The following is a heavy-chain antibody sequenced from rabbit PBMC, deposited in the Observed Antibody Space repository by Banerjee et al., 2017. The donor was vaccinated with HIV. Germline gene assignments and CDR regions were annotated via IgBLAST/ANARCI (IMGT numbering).Heavy chain of an antibody. V-gene: IGHV1S40*01. D-gene: IGHD4-2*01. CDR2: IDPVFGST. J-gene: IGHJ4*01. CDR3: VRETETYAGYAGDGFNL. CDR1: GFSFGSSHY. Sequence: QSLEESGGDLVKPGASLTLTCTASGFSFGSSHYMCWVRQAPGKGLEWIGYIDPVFGSTYYASWVNGRFTISSHNAQNTLYLQLNSLTAADTATYFCVRETETYAGYAGDGFNLWGPGTLVTVS.